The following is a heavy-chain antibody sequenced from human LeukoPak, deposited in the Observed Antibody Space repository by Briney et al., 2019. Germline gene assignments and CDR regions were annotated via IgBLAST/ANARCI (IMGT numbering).Heavy chain of an antibody. CDR1: GYTFTKSG. J-gene: IGHJ4*02. V-gene: IGHV1-18*01. CDR3: ARTSTPLYSGYDSP. CDR2: ISAYNGNT. D-gene: IGHD5-12*01. Sequence: WASVKVSCKASGYTFTKSGIKWARQAPGQGLEWMGWISAYNGNTNYAQKLQGRVTMTTDTSTSTAYMELRSLRSDDTAVYYCARTSTPLYSGYDSPWGQGTLVTVSS.